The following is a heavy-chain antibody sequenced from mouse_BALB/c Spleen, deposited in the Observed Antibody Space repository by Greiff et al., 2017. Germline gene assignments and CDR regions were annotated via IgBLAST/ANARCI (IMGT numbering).Heavy chain of an antibody. CDR3: ARADYGVAY. Sequence: VQLKESGAELAKPGASVKMSCKASGYTFTSYWMHWVKQRPGQGLEWIGYINPSTGYTEYNQKFKDKATLTADKSSSTAYMQLSSLTSEDSAVYYCARADYGVAYWGQGTLVTVSA. CDR2: INPSTGYT. CDR1: GYTFTSYW. V-gene: IGHV1-7*01. J-gene: IGHJ3*01. D-gene: IGHD2-4*01.